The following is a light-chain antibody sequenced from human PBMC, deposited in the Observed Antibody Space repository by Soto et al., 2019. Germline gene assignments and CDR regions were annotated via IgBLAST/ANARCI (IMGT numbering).Light chain of an antibody. J-gene: IGLJ1*01. CDR3: SSYTSSSTLEV. CDR2: DVS. Sequence: QLVLTQPASVSGSPGQSITSSCTGTSSDVGGYNYVSWYQQHPGKAPKLMIYDVSNRPSGVSNRFSGSKSGNTASLTISGLQAEDEADYYCSSYTSSSTLEVFGTGTKLTVL. CDR1: SSDVGGYNY. V-gene: IGLV2-14*01.